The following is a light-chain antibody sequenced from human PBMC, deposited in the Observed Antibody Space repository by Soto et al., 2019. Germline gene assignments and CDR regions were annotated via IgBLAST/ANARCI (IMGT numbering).Light chain of an antibody. CDR2: EVS. CDR3: SSYTSINTLV. CDR1: SSDVGAYNY. J-gene: IGLJ2*01. Sequence: QSALTQPASVSGSPGQSITISCTGTSSDVGAYNYVSWYQQHPGKAPKLMIFEVSDRPSGVSNRFSGSKSGNTASLTISGLPSEDAADYYCSSYTSINTLVFGGGTKLSVL. V-gene: IGLV2-14*01.